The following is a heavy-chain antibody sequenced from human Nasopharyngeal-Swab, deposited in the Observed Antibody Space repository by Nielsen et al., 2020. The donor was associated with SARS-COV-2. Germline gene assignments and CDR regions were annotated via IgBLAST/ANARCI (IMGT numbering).Heavy chain of an antibody. D-gene: IGHD6-19*01. CDR2: INSDGSST. J-gene: IGHJ4*02. Sequence: GESLKISCAASGFTFSSYSMNWVRQAPGKGLVWVSRINSDGSSTSYADSVKGRFTISRDNAKNTLYLQMNSLRAEDTAVYYCARDPYSSGWFDYWGQGTLVTVSS. CDR1: GFTFSSYS. V-gene: IGHV3-74*01. CDR3: ARDPYSSGWFDY.